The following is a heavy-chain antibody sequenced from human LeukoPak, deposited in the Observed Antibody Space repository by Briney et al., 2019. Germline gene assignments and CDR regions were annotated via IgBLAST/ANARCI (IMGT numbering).Heavy chain of an antibody. CDR3: ARDKAKLWFGESGNWFDP. V-gene: IGHV3-21*01. Sequence: GGSLRLSCAASGFTFSSYSMNWVRQAPGKGLEWVSSISSSSSYIYYADSEKGRFTISIDNAKNSLYLQMNSLRAEDTAVYYCARDKAKLWFGESGNWFDPWGQGTLVTVSS. CDR1: GFTFSSYS. CDR2: ISSSSSYI. D-gene: IGHD3-10*01. J-gene: IGHJ5*02.